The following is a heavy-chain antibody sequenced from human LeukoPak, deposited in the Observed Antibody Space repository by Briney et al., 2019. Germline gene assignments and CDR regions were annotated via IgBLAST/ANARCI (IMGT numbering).Heavy chain of an antibody. CDR3: ARVGGDGYNGVLDY. V-gene: IGHV4-34*01. CDR2: IYYSGNT. CDR1: GGSFSGYY. D-gene: IGHD5-24*01. Sequence: SETLSLTCAVYGGSFSGYYWSWIRQPPGKGLEWIGSIYYSGNTFHNPSLKGRVSISVDTSKNQFSLKLTSVTAADTALYYCARVGGDGYNGVLDYWGQGTLVTVSS. J-gene: IGHJ4*02.